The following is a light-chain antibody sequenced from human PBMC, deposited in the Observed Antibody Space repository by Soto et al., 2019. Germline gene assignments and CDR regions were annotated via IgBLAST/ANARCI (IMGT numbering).Light chain of an antibody. CDR2: GDS. V-gene: IGKV1-9*01. Sequence: DVQLTQSQSFLSASVGDRVTVTCRASQGISSYLAWYQQKPGKAPKLLIYGDSTLQSGVPSRFSGRGTGTHVTLAISCLQPEDFATYYSQQLNSFPHTVGRGTNLELK. J-gene: IGKJ2*01. CDR1: QGISSY. CDR3: QQLNSFPHT.